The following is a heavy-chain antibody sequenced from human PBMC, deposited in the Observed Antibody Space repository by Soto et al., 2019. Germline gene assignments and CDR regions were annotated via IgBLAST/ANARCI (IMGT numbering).Heavy chain of an antibody. CDR2: IYYSGST. CDR1: GGSISSGDYY. D-gene: IGHD4-17*01. J-gene: IGHJ5*02. V-gene: IGHV4-30-4*01. CDR3: AGVPDDYGGYERRGGYGA. Sequence: QVQLQESGPGLVKPSQTLSLTCTVSGGSISSGDYYWSWIRQPPGKGLEWIGYIYYSGSTYYNPSLKGRVTIGGDAAKGRFALKLRSVAAADTAVYYCAGVPDDYGGYERRGGYGAWGQGTLVTGSS.